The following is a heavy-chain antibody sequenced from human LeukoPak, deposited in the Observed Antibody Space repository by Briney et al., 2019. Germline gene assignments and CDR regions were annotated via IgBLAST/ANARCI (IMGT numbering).Heavy chain of an antibody. V-gene: IGHV3-30*02. Sequence: HTGRSLRLSCAASGFTFSSYGMHWVRQAPGKGLEWVAFIRYDGSNKYYADSVKGRFTISRDNSKNTLYLQMNSLRAEDTAVYYCAKDRIGYCSSTSCSGRAFDIWGQGTMVTVSS. J-gene: IGHJ3*02. CDR3: AKDRIGYCSSTSCSGRAFDI. CDR1: GFTFSSYG. D-gene: IGHD2-2*01. CDR2: IRYDGSNK.